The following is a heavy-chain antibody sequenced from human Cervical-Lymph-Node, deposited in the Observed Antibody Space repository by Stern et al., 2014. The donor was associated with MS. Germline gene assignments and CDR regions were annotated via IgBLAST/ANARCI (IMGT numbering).Heavy chain of an antibody. D-gene: IGHD6-13*01. V-gene: IGHV4-59*01. CDR3: ARDSSDTWYGPIDS. CDR2: IYYSGRT. CDR1: GGSIINYY. J-gene: IGHJ4*02. Sequence: QLQLQESGPGLVKPSETLSLTCTVSGGSIINYYWSWILPSPGNELEWIGYIYYSGRTNYNPSLKSRVTISVDTSKNQFSLMLTSVTAADTAVYYCARDSSDTWYGPIDSWGQGTLVTVSS.